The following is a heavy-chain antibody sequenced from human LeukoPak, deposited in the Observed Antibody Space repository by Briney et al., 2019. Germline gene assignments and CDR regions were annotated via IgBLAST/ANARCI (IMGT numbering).Heavy chain of an antibody. CDR1: GFIFSSYS. CDR3: ARDSLSSGFVYDF. D-gene: IGHD6-19*01. J-gene: IGHJ4*02. Sequence: GGSLRLSCAASGFIFSSYSMNWVRQAPGKGLEWVSYISASTTTKHYADSVKGRFTISRHDAENSLYLQMDSLRAEDTAVYYCARDSLSSGFVYDFWGQGTLVSVSS. CDR2: ISASTTTK. V-gene: IGHV3-48*01.